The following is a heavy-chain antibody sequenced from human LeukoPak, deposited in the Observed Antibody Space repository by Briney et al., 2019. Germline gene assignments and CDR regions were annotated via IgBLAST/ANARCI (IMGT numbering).Heavy chain of an antibody. CDR3: AKVSAGYDSSGYSSTFNP. Sequence: GGSLRLSCAASGFTFSSYAMSWVRQAPGKGLEWVSAISGSGGSTYYADSVRGRFTISRDNSKNTLYLQMNSLRAEDTAVYYCAKVSAGYDSSGYSSTFNPWGQGTLVTVSS. CDR2: ISGSGGST. CDR1: GFTFSSYA. D-gene: IGHD3-22*01. V-gene: IGHV3-23*01. J-gene: IGHJ5*02.